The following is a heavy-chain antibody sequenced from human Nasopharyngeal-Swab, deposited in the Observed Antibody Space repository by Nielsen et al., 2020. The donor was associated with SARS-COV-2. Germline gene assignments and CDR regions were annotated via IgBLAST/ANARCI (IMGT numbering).Heavy chain of an antibody. J-gene: IGHJ4*02. D-gene: IGHD4-17*01. CDR3: ARELDYGDSHGVY. V-gene: IGHV3-23*01. CDR2: VGGGGEVT. Sequence: GESLKISCAASGFTFNTYAMTWVRQAPGKGLEWVAVVGGGGEVTYYADSVKGRFIISRDNAKNSLYLQMNSLRAEDTAVYYCARELDYGDSHGVYWGQGTLVTVSS. CDR1: GFTFNTYA.